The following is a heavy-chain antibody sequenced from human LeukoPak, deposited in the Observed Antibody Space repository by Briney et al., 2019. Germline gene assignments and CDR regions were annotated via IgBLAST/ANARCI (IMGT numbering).Heavy chain of an antibody. Sequence: GGSPRLSCAVSGLSVSGYWMTWVRQAPGKGLEWVANIKQDGSEKNYVDSVKGRFTISRDNAENSLFLQMNSLRVEDTAVYYCAREWQGGIAAAGTRIEGDYWGQGTLVAVSS. CDR2: IKQDGSEK. J-gene: IGHJ4*02. CDR1: GLSVSGYW. CDR3: AREWQGGIAAAGTRIEGDY. D-gene: IGHD6-13*01. V-gene: IGHV3-7*01.